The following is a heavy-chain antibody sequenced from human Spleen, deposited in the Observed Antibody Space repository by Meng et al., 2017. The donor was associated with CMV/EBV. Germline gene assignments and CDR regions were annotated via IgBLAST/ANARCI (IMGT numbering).Heavy chain of an antibody. Sequence: GESLKISCAASGFTFSSYWMSWVRQAPGKGLEWVANIKQDGSEKYYVDSVKGRFTISRDNAKNSLYLQMNSLRAEDTAVYYCARDSAGYYDSSGDGLYNWFDPWGQGTLVTVSS. V-gene: IGHV3-7*01. CDR3: ARDSAGYYDSSGDGLYNWFDP. CDR2: IKQDGSEK. CDR1: GFTFSSYW. D-gene: IGHD3-22*01. J-gene: IGHJ5*02.